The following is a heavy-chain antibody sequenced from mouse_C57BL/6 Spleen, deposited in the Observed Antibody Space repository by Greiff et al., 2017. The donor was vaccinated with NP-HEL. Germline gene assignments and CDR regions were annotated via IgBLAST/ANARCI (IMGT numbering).Heavy chain of an antibody. J-gene: IGHJ1*03. CDR2: INYDGSST. V-gene: IGHV5-16*01. Sequence: EVKLVESEGGLVQPGSSMKLSCTASGFTFSDYYMAWVRQVPEKGLEWVANINYDGSSTYYLDSLKSRFIISRDNAKNILYLQMSSLKSEDTATYYCARDPSYYYGSSWWYFDVWGTGTTVTVSS. D-gene: IGHD1-1*01. CDR1: GFTFSDYY. CDR3: ARDPSYYYGSSWWYFDV.